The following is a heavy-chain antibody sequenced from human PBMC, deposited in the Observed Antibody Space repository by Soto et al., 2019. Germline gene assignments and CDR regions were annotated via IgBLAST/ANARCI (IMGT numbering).Heavy chain of an antibody. CDR2: IYYSGNT. Sequence: SETLSLTCTVSGDSISSYYWSWIRQPPGKGLEWIGYIYYSGNTNYNPSLKSRLTMSVDTPKNQFSLKLSSVTAADTAVYYCARQAAGLIAAAGPKPDYYYYGMDVWGQGTTVTVSS. V-gene: IGHV4-59*08. CDR3: ARQAAGLIAAAGPKPDYYYYGMDV. J-gene: IGHJ6*02. CDR1: GDSISSYY. D-gene: IGHD6-13*01.